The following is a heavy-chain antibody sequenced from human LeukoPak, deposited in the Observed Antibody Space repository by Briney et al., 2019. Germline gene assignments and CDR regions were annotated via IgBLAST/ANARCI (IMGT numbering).Heavy chain of an antibody. J-gene: IGHJ5*02. D-gene: IGHD6-13*01. CDR2: ISAYNGNT. CDR1: GYTFTSYG. V-gene: IGHV1-18*01. CDR3: ARDHTSSRYEGQSSGLDP. Sequence: ASVKVSCKASGYTFTSYGISWVRQAPGQGLEWMGWISAYNGNTNYAQKLQGRVTMTTDTSTSTAYMELRSLRSDDTAVYYCARDHTSSRYEGQSSGLDPWGQGTLVTVSS.